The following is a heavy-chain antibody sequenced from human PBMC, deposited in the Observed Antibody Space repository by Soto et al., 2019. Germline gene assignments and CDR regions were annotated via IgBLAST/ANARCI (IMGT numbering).Heavy chain of an antibody. CDR1: GYTFTNYG. J-gene: IGHJ3*02. CDR3: ARVLGYNSSWWRHTAFDI. D-gene: IGHD6-13*01. V-gene: IGHV1-18*01. CDR2: ISAHTGNT. Sequence: ASVKVSCKTSGYTFTNYGISWVRQAPGQGLKWMGWISAHTGNTNYAQKFQGRVTMTTDTSKSTAYMELRSLRSDYTAVYYCARVLGYNSSWWRHTAFDIWGQGTMFTVSS.